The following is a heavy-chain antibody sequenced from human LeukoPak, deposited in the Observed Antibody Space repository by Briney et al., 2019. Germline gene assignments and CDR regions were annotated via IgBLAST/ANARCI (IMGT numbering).Heavy chain of an antibody. V-gene: IGHV3-23*01. CDR2: ISGSGAGT. CDR1: GFTFNSYA. J-gene: IGHJ5*02. D-gene: IGHD3-9*01. CDR3: AKTIRFNWFDP. Sequence: GGSLRLSCAASGFTFNSYAMSWVRQAPGKGLEWVSAISGSGAGTYYADSVKGRFTISRDNSKNTLYLQMNSLRAEDTAVYYCAKTIRFNWFDPWGQGTLDTVSS.